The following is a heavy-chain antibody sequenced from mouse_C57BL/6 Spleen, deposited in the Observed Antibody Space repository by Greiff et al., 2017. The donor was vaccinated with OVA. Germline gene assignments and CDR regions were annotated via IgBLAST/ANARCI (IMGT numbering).Heavy chain of an antibody. D-gene: IGHD1-1*01. J-gene: IGHJ2*01. CDR3: TTVEDD. Sequence: QVQLQQSGAELVRPGASVTLSCKASGYTFTDYEMHWVKQTPVHGLEWIGAIDPETGGTAYNQKFKGKAILTADKSSSTAYMELRSLTSEDSAGYYCTTVEDDWGKGTTLTVSS. V-gene: IGHV1-15*01. CDR1: GYTFTDYE. CDR2: IDPETGGT.